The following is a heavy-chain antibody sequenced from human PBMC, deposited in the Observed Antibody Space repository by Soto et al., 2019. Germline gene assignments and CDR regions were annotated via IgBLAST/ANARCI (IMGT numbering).Heavy chain of an antibody. CDR3: TTNFYSDHGMDV. CDR2: IKSRSDGGTT. Sequence: EVQLVESGGGLVQPGGSLTLSCAASGITFSKAWMNCVRQSPGKGLEWVGRIKSRSDGGTTAYAAPVKGRFTISRDDSKDTLWLQMNSLKTEDTAVYYCTTNFYSDHGMDVWGQGTTVTVSS. V-gene: IGHV3-15*01. CDR1: GITFSKAW. D-gene: IGHD4-17*01. J-gene: IGHJ6*02.